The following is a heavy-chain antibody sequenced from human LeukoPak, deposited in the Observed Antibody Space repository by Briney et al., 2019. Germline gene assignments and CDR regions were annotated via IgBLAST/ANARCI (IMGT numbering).Heavy chain of an antibody. Sequence: KTSETLSLTCTVSGGSISSGDYYWSWIRQPPGKGLEWIGYIYYSGSTYYNPSLKSRVTISVDTSKNHFSLKLSSVTAADTAVYYCARGAYYYGSGSYYPPDYWGQGTLVTVSS. V-gene: IGHV4-30-4*08. CDR2: IYYSGST. CDR1: GGSISSGDYY. J-gene: IGHJ4*02. CDR3: ARGAYYYGSGSYYPPDY. D-gene: IGHD3-10*01.